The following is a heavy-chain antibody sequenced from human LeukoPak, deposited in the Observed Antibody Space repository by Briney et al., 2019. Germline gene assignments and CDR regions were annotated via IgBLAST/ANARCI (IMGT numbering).Heavy chain of an antibody. D-gene: IGHD3-10*01. CDR1: GFTFSNYG. CDR2: ITSSSSHI. CDR3: ARVGLWFGESPSDY. J-gene: IGHJ4*02. Sequence: GGSLRLSCAASGFTFSNYGMNWVRQTPGKGLEWVSSITSSSSHIYYADSVKGRFTISRDDAKNSLYLQMNSLRAEDTAVYYCARVGLWFGESPSDYWGQGTLVTVSS. V-gene: IGHV3-21*01.